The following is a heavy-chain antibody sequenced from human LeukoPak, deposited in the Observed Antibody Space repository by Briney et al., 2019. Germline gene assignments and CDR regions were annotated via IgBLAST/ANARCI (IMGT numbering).Heavy chain of an antibody. CDR3: ASEGSGSYDY. CDR1: GYTFTGYF. V-gene: IGHV1-2*02. J-gene: IGHJ4*02. CDR2: INPNSGDT. D-gene: IGHD1-26*01. Sequence: ASVKVSCKASGYTFTGYFMHWVRQAPGQGLEWMGWINPNSGDTNSAQKFQGRVTMTRDTSISTAYMELRSLRSDDTAIYYCASEGSGSYDYWGQGTLVTVST.